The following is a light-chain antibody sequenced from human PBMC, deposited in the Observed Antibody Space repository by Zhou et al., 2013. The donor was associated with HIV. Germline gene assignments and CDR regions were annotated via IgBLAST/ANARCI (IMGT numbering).Light chain of an antibody. V-gene: IGKV1-39*01. J-gene: IGKJ4*01. CDR3: QQSYSLPLT. Sequence: DIQMTQSPSSLSASVGDRVTISCRASQSIDNYLNWYQQRPGKAPKLLIYTASSLQSGVPSRFSGSGSGTDFTLTISSLQGEDFATYYCQQSYSLPLTFDVGTKVEIK. CDR2: TAS. CDR1: QSIDNY.